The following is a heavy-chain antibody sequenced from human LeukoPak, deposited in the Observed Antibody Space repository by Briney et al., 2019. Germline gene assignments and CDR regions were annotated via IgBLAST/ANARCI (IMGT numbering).Heavy chain of an antibody. CDR1: GFTFDDYA. V-gene: IGHV3-9*01. J-gene: IGHJ4*02. CDR2: ISWNSGSI. CDR3: AKDTTYYYDRSGYADF. D-gene: IGHD3-22*01. Sequence: GGSLRLSCAASGFTFDDYAMHWVRQAPGKGLEWVSGISWNSGSIGYADSVKGRFTISRDNAKNSLYLQMNSLRAEDTALYYCAKDTTYYYDRSGYADFWGQGTLVTVSS.